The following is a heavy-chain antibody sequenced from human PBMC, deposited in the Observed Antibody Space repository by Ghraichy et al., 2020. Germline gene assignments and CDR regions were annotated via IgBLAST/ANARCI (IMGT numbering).Heavy chain of an antibody. Sequence: SVKVSCKVSGYTLTELSMHWVRQAPGKGLEWMGWIIPIFGTSNYAQNFQGRVTITADESTSTAYMELSSLRSEDTAVYYCARGGVYGSGSYDYWGQGTLVTVSS. CDR3: ARGGVYGSGSYDY. V-gene: IGHV1-69*13. CDR2: IIPIFGTS. CDR1: GYTLTELS. D-gene: IGHD3-10*01. J-gene: IGHJ4*02.